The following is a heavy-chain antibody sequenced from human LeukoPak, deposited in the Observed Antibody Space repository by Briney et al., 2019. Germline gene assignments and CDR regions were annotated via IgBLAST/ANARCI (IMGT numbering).Heavy chain of an antibody. CDR3: ARTAPPSVHSSSWYYLFY. CDR1: GGTFSSYA. J-gene: IGHJ4*02. V-gene: IGHV1-69*13. D-gene: IGHD6-13*01. Sequence: SVKVSCKASGGTFSSYAISWLRQAPGQGLEWMGGIIPIFGTANYAQKFQGRVTITADESTSTAYMELSSLRSEDTAVYYCARTAPPSVHSSSWYYLFYWGQGTLVTVSS. CDR2: IIPIFGTA.